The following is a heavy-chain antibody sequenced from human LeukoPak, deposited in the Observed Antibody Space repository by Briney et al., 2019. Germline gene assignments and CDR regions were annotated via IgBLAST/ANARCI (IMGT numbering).Heavy chain of an antibody. D-gene: IGHD2-15*01. Sequence: GGALRLSCAASGFTVSNYDMHWGRQAAGKGVEWVSVVTTAGDTYYSGSVKGRFTISREKNKKNMYLQRNSLRAGDTAVYYCVRETCAGSTCYHLDSWGQGTLVTVSS. V-gene: IGHV3-13*02. J-gene: IGHJ4*02. CDR2: VTTAGDT. CDR1: GFTVSNYD. CDR3: VRETCAGSTCYHLDS.